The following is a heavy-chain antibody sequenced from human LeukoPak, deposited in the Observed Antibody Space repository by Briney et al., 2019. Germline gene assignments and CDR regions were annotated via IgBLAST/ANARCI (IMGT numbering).Heavy chain of an antibody. CDR2: IYYSGST. V-gene: IGHV4-39*07. CDR1: GGSISSSSYY. D-gene: IGHD1-26*01. CDR3: TRGEWELLNFQH. J-gene: IGHJ1*01. Sequence: SETLSLTCTVSGGSISSSSYYWGWIRQPPGKGLEWIGIIYYSGSTYYNPSLKSRVTISVDTSKNQFSLKLSSVTAADTAVYYCTRGEWELLNFQHWGQGTLVTVSS.